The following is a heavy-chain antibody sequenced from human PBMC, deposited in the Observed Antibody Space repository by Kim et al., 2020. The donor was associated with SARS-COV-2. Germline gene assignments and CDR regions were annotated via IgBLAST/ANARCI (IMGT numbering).Heavy chain of an antibody. CDR1: GFTFSSYW. CDR2: INSDGSST. Sequence: GGSLRLSCAASGFTFSSYWMHWVRQAPGKGLVWVSRINSDGSSTSYADSVKGRFTISRDNAKNTLYLQMNSLRAEDTAVYYCARVNSNYGGYYYYYGMDVWGQGTTVTVSS. V-gene: IGHV3-74*01. D-gene: IGHD4-4*01. CDR3: ARVNSNYGGYYYYYGMDV. J-gene: IGHJ6*02.